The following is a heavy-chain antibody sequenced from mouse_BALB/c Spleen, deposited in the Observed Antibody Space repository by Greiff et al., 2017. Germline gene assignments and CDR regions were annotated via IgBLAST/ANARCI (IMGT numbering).Heavy chain of an antibody. CDR3: ARAVITGAMDY. D-gene: IGHD2-4*01. CDR1: GFTFSSYT. CDR2: ISSGSSTI. Sequence: DVKLVESGGGLVQPGGSLKLSCAASGFTFSSYTMSWVRQTPEKRLEWVAYISSGSSTIYYADTVKGRFTISRDNPKNTLFLQMTSLRSEDTAMYYCARAVITGAMDYWGQGTSVTVSS. V-gene: IGHV5-17*02. J-gene: IGHJ4*01.